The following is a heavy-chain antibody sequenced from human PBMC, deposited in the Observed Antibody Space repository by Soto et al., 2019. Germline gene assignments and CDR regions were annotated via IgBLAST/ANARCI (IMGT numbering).Heavy chain of an antibody. D-gene: IGHD3-3*01. J-gene: IGHJ6*02. CDR1: GFPVSSNY. CDR3: ARGRERFGITIFGVVYYYGMDV. V-gene: IGHV3-53*01. Sequence: PGGSLRLSCAASGFPVSSNYMSWVRQAPGKGLEWVSVIYSGGSTYYADSVKGRFTISRDNSKNTLYLQMNSLRAEDTAVYYCARGRERFGITIFGVVYYYGMDVWGQGTTVTVSS. CDR2: IYSGGST.